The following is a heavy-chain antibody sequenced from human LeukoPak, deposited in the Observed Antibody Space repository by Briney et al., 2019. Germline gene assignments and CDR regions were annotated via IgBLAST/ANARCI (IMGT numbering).Heavy chain of an antibody. D-gene: IGHD3-10*01. Sequence: GASVKVSCKVSGYTLTELSMHWVRQAPGKGLEWMGGFDPEDGETIYAQKFQGRVTMTEDTSTDTAYMELSSLRSEDTAVYYCATVYGSGSTSVFDYWGQGTLVTVSS. CDR2: FDPEDGET. CDR3: ATVYGSGSTSVFDY. J-gene: IGHJ4*02. CDR1: GYTLTELS. V-gene: IGHV1-24*01.